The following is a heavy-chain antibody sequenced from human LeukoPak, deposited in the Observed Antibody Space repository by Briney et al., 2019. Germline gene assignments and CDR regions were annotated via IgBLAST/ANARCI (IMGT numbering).Heavy chain of an antibody. V-gene: IGHV3-48*01. D-gene: IGHD1-26*01. CDR2: ISSSSTI. CDR3: AKLSWELLHPYYFDY. CDR1: GFTFSSYS. Sequence: PGGSLRLSCAASGFTFSSYSMNWVRQAPGKGLEWVSYISSSSTIYYADSVKGRFTISRDNSKNTLYLQMNSLRAEDTAVYYCAKLSWELLHPYYFDYWGQGTLVTVSS. J-gene: IGHJ4*02.